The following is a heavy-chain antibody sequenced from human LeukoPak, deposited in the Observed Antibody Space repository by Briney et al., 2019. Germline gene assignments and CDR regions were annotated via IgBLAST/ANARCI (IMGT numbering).Heavy chain of an antibody. CDR3: ARAPFVYCSGVSCYYWYFDL. J-gene: IGHJ2*01. Sequence: GGSLRLSCAASGFSLSSYSLNWVRQAPGKGLEWVSSISSSDNYIYYADSVKGRFTISRDNAKNSLYLQMNSLRAEDTAVYYCARAPFVYCSGVSCYYWYFDLWGRGTLVTVSS. CDR2: ISSSDNYI. V-gene: IGHV3-21*01. D-gene: IGHD2-15*01. CDR1: GFSLSSYS.